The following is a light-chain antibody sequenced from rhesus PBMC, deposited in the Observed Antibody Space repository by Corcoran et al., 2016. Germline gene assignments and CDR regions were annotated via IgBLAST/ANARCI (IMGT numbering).Light chain of an antibody. J-gene: IGLJ1*01. CDR3: SSLEASDTYV. Sequence: QSAPIQSPSVSGSLGQSVTISCTGTSSDIGRYNYVSWYRQQPGTTTKLLIYKAYMRGSGVSDRFSGSKSGNAASLTISGLQPEDEAAYYGSSLEASDTYVFGTGTRLTVL. CDR2: KAY. V-gene: IGLV2-11*01. CDR1: SSDIGRYNY.